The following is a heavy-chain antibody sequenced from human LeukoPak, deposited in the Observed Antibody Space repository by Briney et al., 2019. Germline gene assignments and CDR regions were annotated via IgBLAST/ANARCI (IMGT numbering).Heavy chain of an antibody. D-gene: IGHD5-18*01. J-gene: IGHJ4*02. Sequence: SETLSLTCSVSGGSIGSYYWSWIRQPAGKGLEWIGRIYNTGSTSYNPSLKSRVTMSVDTSKNRFSLKLSSVTAADTAVYYCARSLGVQLWSSYFDYWGQGTQVTASS. V-gene: IGHV4-4*07. CDR1: GGSIGSYY. CDR2: IYNTGST. CDR3: ARSLGVQLWSSYFDY.